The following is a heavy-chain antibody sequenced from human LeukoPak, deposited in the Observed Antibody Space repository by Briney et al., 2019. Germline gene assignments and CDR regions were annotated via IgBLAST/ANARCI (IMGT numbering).Heavy chain of an antibody. CDR2: ICSSSSCT. J-gene: IGHJ4*01. CDR1: GFAFSDYY. Sequence: KTGGSLRLSCAASGFAFSDYYMSWIRQAPGRGLEWVSYICSSSSCTNYADSVKGRFTISRDNAKKSLYLQMTSLTAEDTAVYYCARDRGAYCGGDCYLGFDYWGRGTLVTVSS. CDR3: ARDRGAYCGGDCYLGFDY. V-gene: IGHV3-11*06. D-gene: IGHD2-21*02.